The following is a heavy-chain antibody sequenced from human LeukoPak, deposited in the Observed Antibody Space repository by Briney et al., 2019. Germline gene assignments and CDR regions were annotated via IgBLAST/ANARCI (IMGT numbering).Heavy chain of an antibody. CDR3: ARVGDFWSGYPHYYYYYMDV. D-gene: IGHD3-3*01. V-gene: IGHV4-59*01. CDR2: IYYSGST. Sequence: PSETLSLTCTVSGGSISSYYWSWIRQPPGKGLEWIGYIYYSGSTNYNPSLKSRVTISVDTSKNQFSLKLSSVTAADTAVYYCARVGDFWSGYPHYYYYYMDVWGKGATVTDSS. J-gene: IGHJ6*03. CDR1: GGSISSYY.